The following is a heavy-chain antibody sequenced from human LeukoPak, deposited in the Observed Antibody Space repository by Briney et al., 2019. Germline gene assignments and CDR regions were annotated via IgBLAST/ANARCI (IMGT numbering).Heavy chain of an antibody. CDR3: ARSLPYGTTWYGRSDF. CDR1: GFPFNAYW. V-gene: IGHV3-7*03. J-gene: IGHJ4*02. CDR2: IRQDGDTK. D-gene: IGHD6-13*01. Sequence: GGSLRLSCAASGFPFNAYWMTWVRQAPGKGPEWVANIRQDGDTKYYVDSVKGRFTISRDNAMNSLYLQMNSLRAEDTAIYYCARSLPYGTTWYGRSDFWGQGALVTVSS.